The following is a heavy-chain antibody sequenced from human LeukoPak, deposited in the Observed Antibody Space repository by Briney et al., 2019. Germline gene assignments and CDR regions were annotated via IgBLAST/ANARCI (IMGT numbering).Heavy chain of an antibody. V-gene: IGHV3-23*01. CDR2: ISGSGGST. J-gene: IGHJ4*02. CDR3: AKDDGGDAFDY. D-gene: IGHD2-21*01. CDR1: GFTFSSYA. Sequence: GGSLSLSCAASGFTFSSYAMSWVLQAPGKGLEWVSAISGSGGSTYYAESVKGRFTISRDNSKNTLYLQMNSLRAEDTAVYYCAKDDGGDAFDYWGQGTLVTVSS.